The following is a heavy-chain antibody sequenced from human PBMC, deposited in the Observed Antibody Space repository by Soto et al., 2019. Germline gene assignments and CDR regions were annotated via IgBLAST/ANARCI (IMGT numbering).Heavy chain of an antibody. V-gene: IGHV4-59*01. CDR3: AQRYAKHAFDI. Sequence: PSETLSLTCTVSGGSIRSYYWSWIRQPPGKGLEWIGYIYYSGSTNYNPSLKSRVTISVDTSKNQFSLKLSSVTAADTAVYYCAQRYAKHAFDIWGQGTMV. J-gene: IGHJ3*02. D-gene: IGHD2-2*01. CDR2: IYYSGST. CDR1: GGSIRSYY.